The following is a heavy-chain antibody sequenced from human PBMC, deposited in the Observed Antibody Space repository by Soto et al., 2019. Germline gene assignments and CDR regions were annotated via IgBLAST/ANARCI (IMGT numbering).Heavy chain of an antibody. CDR1: GGSISSYY. CDR2: IYYSGST. CDR3: ARVAWDYYDSSGYFDY. J-gene: IGHJ4*02. V-gene: IGHV4-59*01. Sequence: PSETLSLTCTVSGGSISSYYWSWIRQPPGKGLEWIGYIYYSGSTNYNPSLKSRVTISVDTSKNQFALKLGSVTAADTAVYYCARVAWDYYDSSGYFDYWGQGTLVTVSS. D-gene: IGHD3-22*01.